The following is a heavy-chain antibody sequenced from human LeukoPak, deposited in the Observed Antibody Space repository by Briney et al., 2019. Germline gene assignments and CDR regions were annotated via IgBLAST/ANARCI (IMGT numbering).Heavy chain of an antibody. CDR2: ISTNGGST. CDR3: ARGGGRNTTMVWAFDY. D-gene: IGHD5-18*01. CDR1: GFTFSSYA. J-gene: IGHJ4*02. V-gene: IGHV3-64*02. Sequence: PGGSLRLSCAASGFTFSSYAMHWVRQAPGKGLEYVSGISTNGGSTYYADSVNGRFTISRDNSKNTLFLQMGSLRAEHMDVYYCARGGGRNTTMVWAFDYWGQGTLVTVSS.